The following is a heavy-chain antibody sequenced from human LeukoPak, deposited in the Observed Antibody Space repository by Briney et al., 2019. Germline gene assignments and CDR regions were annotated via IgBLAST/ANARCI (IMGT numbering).Heavy chain of an antibody. CDR1: GGSISSYY. CDR2: IYTSGST. J-gene: IGHJ5*02. D-gene: IGHD3-10*01. CDR3: ARALLWFGELSWFDP. Sequence: PSETLSLTCTVSGGSISSYYWSWIRQPPGKGLEWIGYIYTSGSTNYNPSLKSRVTISVDTSKNQFSLKLSSVTAADTAVYYCARALLWFGELSWFDPWGQGTLVTVSS. V-gene: IGHV4-4*09.